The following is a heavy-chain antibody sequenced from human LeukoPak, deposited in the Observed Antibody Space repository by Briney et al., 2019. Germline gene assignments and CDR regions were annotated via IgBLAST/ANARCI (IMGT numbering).Heavy chain of an antibody. CDR3: ARLVRSYAFDI. V-gene: IGHV4-39*01. D-gene: IGHD2/OR15-2a*01. CDR1: GGSISGSSYY. CDR2: IYYSGST. J-gene: IGHJ3*02. Sequence: SETLSLTCTVSGGSISGSSYYWGWIRQPPWKGLEWIGNIYYSGSTYYNPSLKSRVTISVDTSKNQFSLKLSSVTAADTAVYYCARLVRSYAFDIWGQGTMVTVSS.